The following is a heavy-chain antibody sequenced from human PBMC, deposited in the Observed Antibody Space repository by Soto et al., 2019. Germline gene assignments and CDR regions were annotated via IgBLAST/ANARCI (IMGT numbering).Heavy chain of an antibody. Sequence: QVQLVQSGAEVKKPGSSVKVSCKASGGTFSSYAISWVRQAPVQGLEWMGGIIPIFGTANYAQRVQSRGTITADESTSTAYMELSNLRAEDTAVYDWAIAQSGVTAIPPQTSDFDLGGRGTLVTVSS. V-gene: IGHV1-69*12. CDR2: IIPIFGTA. CDR1: GGTFSSYA. D-gene: IGHD2-21*02. J-gene: IGHJ2*01. CDR3: AIAQSGVTAIPPQTSDFDL.